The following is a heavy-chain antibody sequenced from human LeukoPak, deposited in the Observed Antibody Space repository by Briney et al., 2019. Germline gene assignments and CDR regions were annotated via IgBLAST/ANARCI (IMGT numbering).Heavy chain of an antibody. J-gene: IGHJ4*02. CDR3: ARGPPRMIVPIY. V-gene: IGHV3-21*01. Sequence: GGSLRLSCAASGFTFSTYSMNWVRQAPGKGLEWVSFISSTSYYIYYADSLKGRFTISRDNAKNSLYLQMSSLRAEDTAVYYCARGPPRMIVPIYWGQGTLVTVSS. D-gene: IGHD3-22*01. CDR1: GFTFSTYS. CDR2: ISSTSYYI.